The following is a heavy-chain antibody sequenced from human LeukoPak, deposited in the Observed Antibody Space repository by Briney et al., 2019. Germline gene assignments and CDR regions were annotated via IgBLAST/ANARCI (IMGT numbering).Heavy chain of an antibody. CDR3: TTDNAPGMDV. CDR1: GSTFSNAW. J-gene: IGHJ6*02. D-gene: IGHD2-2*01. CDR2: IRDKPDGGTT. Sequence: NPGGSPRLSCAASGSTFSNAWMSWVRQAPGKGLEWVGLIRDKPDGGTTDYAAPVKGRFTISRDDSKSMLYLQMNSLKTEDTAVYYCTTDNAPGMDVWGQGTTITVSS. V-gene: IGHV3-15*01.